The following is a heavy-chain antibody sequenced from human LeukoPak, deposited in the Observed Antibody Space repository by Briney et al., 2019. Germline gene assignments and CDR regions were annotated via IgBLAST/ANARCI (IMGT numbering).Heavy chain of an antibody. Sequence: SVKVSCKASGGTFSTYGIRWVRQAPGQGLEWLGGIIPVFGTANYAQKFQGRVTMTTDESMTTAYMELSSLRSEDTAVYYCATRIRGGYDILTGYYNSTYYFDYWGQGTLVTVSS. CDR3: ATRIRGGYDILTGYYNSTYYFDY. V-gene: IGHV1-69*05. D-gene: IGHD3-9*01. J-gene: IGHJ4*02. CDR1: GGTFSTYG. CDR2: IIPVFGTA.